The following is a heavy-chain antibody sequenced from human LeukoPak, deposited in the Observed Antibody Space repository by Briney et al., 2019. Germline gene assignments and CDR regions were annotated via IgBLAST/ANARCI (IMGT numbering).Heavy chain of an antibody. Sequence: PGGSLRLSCAASGFTFSSYAMHLVRQAPGKGLEWVAVISYDGSNKYYADSVKGRFTISRDNSKNTLYLQMNSLRAEDTAVYYCAKQSYDSSGYYLYYFDYWGQGTLVTVSS. D-gene: IGHD3-22*01. CDR2: ISYDGSNK. CDR3: AKQSYDSSGYYLYYFDY. V-gene: IGHV3-30-3*01. J-gene: IGHJ4*02. CDR1: GFTFSSYA.